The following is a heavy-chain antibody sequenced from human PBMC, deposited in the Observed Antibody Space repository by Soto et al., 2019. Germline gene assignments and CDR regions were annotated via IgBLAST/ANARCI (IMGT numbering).Heavy chain of an antibody. D-gene: IGHD3-3*01. CDR1: GGSISSYY. CDR2: IYYSGST. J-gene: IGHJ5*02. CDR3: ARISSITIFGVVTNWFDP. V-gene: IGHV4-59*08. Sequence: SETLSLTCTVSGGSISSYYWSWIRQPPGKGLEWIGYIYYSGSTNYNPSLKSRVNKSVDTSKNQLSLKLSSVTAVDTAVFYCARISSITIFGVVTNWFDPWGQGTLVTVSS.